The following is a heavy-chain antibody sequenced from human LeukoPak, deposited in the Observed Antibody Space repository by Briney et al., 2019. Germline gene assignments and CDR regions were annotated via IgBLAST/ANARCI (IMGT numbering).Heavy chain of an antibody. J-gene: IGHJ4*02. Sequence: PGGSLRLSCAASGFTFSSYAMSWVRQIPGKGLEWVSGLSYRGDSTYYADSVKGRFTISRDNSKNTLYLQMNSLRAEDTAVYYCARDRVGATLYFDYWGQGTLVTVSS. V-gene: IGHV3-23*01. D-gene: IGHD1-26*01. CDR1: GFTFSSYA. CDR3: ARDRVGATLYFDY. CDR2: LSYRGDST.